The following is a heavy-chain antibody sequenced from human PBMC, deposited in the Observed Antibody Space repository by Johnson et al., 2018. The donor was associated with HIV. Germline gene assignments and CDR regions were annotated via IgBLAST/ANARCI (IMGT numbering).Heavy chain of an antibody. CDR1: GFTFSNAW. CDR3: TTDMEQQQLAYDAFDI. V-gene: IGHV3-15*01. Sequence: VQLVESGGGVVQPGRSLRLSCAASGFTFSNAWMSWVRQAPGKGLEWVGRIKSKTDGGTTDYAAPVKGRFTISRDDSKNTLYLQMNSLKTEDTAVYYCTTDMEQQQLAYDAFDIWGQGTMVTVSS. J-gene: IGHJ3*02. CDR2: IKSKTDGGTT. D-gene: IGHD6-13*01.